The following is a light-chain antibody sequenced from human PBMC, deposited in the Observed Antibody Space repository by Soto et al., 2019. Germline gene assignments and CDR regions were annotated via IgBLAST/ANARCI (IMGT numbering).Light chain of an antibody. Sequence: QSVLTQPPSASGTPGQRVTISCSGSSSNIGSNTVNWYQQLPGTAPKLLIYSNNQRPSGVPDRFSGSTSGTSASLAISGLQSEDEAEYDCAAWDDSLNGDVVFGGGTKLTVL. CDR1: SSNIGSNT. V-gene: IGLV1-44*01. J-gene: IGLJ2*01. CDR3: AAWDDSLNGDVV. CDR2: SNN.